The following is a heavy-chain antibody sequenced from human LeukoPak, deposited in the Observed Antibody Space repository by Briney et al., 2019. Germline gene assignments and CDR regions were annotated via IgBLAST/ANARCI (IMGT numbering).Heavy chain of an antibody. J-gene: IGHJ4*02. Sequence: PGGSLRLSCAASGLTVSSNYMNWVRQAPGKGLEWVSVIYSGGSTYYADSVKGRFTISRDNSKNTLYLQMNSLRAADTAVYYCARDKGTSYLSSFDYWGQGTLVTVSS. CDR2: IYSGGST. CDR1: GLTVSSNY. V-gene: IGHV3-66*01. CDR3: ARDKGTSYLSSFDY. D-gene: IGHD6-6*01.